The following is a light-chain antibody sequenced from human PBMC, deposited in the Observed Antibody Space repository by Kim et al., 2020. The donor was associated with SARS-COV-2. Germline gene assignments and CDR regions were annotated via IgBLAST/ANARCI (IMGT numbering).Light chain of an antibody. V-gene: IGKV3-20*01. CDR3: QQYGTSPGT. CDR2: GAS. CDR1: QNVSSSY. Sequence: ENVLTQSPGTLSLSPGERATLSCRASQNVSSSYLAWYQQKPGQPPRLLIYGASSRATGIPDRFSGSGSGTDFTLAISRLHPEDIAVYSCQQYGTSPGTFGQGTKVDIK. J-gene: IGKJ1*01.